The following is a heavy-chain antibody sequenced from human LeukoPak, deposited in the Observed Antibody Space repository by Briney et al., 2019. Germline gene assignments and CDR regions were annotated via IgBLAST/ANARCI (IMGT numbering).Heavy chain of an antibody. D-gene: IGHD3-10*01. CDR2: IYYSGST. Sequence: PSETLSLTCTVSGGSISSYYWSWIRQPPGKGLEWIGYIYYSGSTYYNPSLKSRVTISVDTSKNQFSLKLSSVTAADTAVYYCARDRGEVRKYYFDYWGQGTLVTVSS. V-gene: IGHV4-59*12. J-gene: IGHJ4*02. CDR3: ARDRGEVRKYYFDY. CDR1: GGSISSYY.